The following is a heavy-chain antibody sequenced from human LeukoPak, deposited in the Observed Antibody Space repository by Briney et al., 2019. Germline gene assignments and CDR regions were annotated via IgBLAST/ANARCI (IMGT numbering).Heavy chain of an antibody. CDR1: GYSFTSYW. CDR3: ARLAVAGTPSYYYMNV. CDR2: IYPGDSDT. D-gene: IGHD6-19*01. V-gene: IGHV5-51*01. J-gene: IGHJ6*03. Sequence: GESLKISCKGSGYSFTSYWIGWVRQMLGKGLEWMGIIYPGDSDTRYSPSFQGQATISADKSISTAYLQWSSLKASDTAMYYCARLAVAGTPSYYYMNVWGKGTTVTVSS.